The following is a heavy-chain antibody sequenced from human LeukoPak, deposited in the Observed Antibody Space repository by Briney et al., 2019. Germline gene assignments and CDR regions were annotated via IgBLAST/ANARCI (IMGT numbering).Heavy chain of an antibody. Sequence: GGSLRLSCAASGFTFTDYAMTWVRQAPGKGLEWVSGISGSGDNTYYADSVKGRFTISRDNFKNMVFLQMNSLRAEDTAVYYCAKDRSAVPAASNYWGQGTLVTVSS. CDR2: ISGSGDNT. CDR3: AKDRSAVPAASNY. V-gene: IGHV3-23*01. CDR1: GFTFTDYA. D-gene: IGHD2-2*01. J-gene: IGHJ4*02.